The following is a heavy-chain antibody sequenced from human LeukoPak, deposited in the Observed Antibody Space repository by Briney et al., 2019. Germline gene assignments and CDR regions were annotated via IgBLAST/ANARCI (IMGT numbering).Heavy chain of an antibody. CDR1: GFSLSNARMG. CDR2: IFSNDEK. J-gene: IGHJ4*02. CDR3: ARTITIFGVVIMDY. V-gene: IGHV2-26*02. Sequence: SGPTLVKPTETLTLTCTVSGFSLSNARMGVSWIRQPPGKALEWLAHIFSNDEKSYSTSLKSRLTISKDTSKSQVVLTMTNMDPVDTATYYCARTITIFGVVIMDYWGQGTLVTVSS. D-gene: IGHD3-3*01.